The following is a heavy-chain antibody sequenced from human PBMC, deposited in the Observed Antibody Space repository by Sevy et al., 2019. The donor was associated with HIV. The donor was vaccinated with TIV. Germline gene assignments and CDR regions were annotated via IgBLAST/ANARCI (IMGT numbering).Heavy chain of an antibody. Sequence: GGSLRLSCVTSGFTSKKFGMHWVRQAPGKGPEWVAIISYDESKKYYADSVKGRFTISRDISKNTLYLQMDRLTTEDTAVYYCAKDLYYYEAKSFPDYWGQGTQVTVSS. CDR2: ISYDESKK. CDR1: GFTSKKFG. J-gene: IGHJ4*02. D-gene: IGHD3-16*01. V-gene: IGHV3-30*18. CDR3: AKDLYYYEAKSFPDY.